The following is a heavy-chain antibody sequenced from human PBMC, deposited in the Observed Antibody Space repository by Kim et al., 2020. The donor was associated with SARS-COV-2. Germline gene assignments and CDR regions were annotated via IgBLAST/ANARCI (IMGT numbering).Heavy chain of an antibody. CDR2: IFYRGDT. V-gene: IGHV4-39*02. J-gene: IGHJ3*02. Sequence: SETLSLTCAVSGGSIDTAYYYWGWVRQAPGKGLEWIGNIFYRGDTYYNPSLESRANISLDMSKNQFSLKLTSVTAADTAVYFCVREGIVVNPAAILDIWGQETRVTVSS. CDR1: GGSIDTAYYY. CDR3: VREGIVVNPAAILDI. D-gene: IGHD2-2*01.